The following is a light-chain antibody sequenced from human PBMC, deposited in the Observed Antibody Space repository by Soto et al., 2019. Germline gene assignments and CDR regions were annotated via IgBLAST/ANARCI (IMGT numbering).Light chain of an antibody. CDR3: CSYAGSYTYV. V-gene: IGLV3-21*02. CDR2: DDS. J-gene: IGLJ1*01. Sequence: SYELTQPPSVSVAPGQTARISCGGEKIGSKSVHWYQQKAGQTPELVVYDDSDRPSGIPERFSGSNSGNTASLTITRVEGGDEADYYCCSYAGSYTYVFGTGTKLTVL. CDR1: KIGSKS.